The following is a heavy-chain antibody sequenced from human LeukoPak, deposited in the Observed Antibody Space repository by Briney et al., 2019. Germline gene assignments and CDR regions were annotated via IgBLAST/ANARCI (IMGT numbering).Heavy chain of an antibody. CDR1: HYSISLGYY. CDR2: IYHSGGT. V-gene: IGHV4-38-2*02. D-gene: IGHD3-22*01. CDR3: TRSWDRIGYADY. Sequence: SEALSLTCTVSHYSISLGYYWGWFRQPPGKGLEWIGSIYHSGGTDYNLSLKNRVTMSVDTSKNQFSLKLSSVTAADTAVYYCTRSWDRIGYADYWGQGALVTVSS. J-gene: IGHJ4*02.